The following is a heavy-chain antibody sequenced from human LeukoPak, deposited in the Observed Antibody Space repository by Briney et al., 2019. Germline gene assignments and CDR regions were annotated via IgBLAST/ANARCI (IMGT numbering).Heavy chain of an antibody. Sequence: PSETLSLTCAVYGGSFSGYYWSWIRQPPGKGLEWIGEINHSGSTNYNPSLKSRVTISVDTSKNQFSLKLSSVTAADTAVYYCARGRVVVVVAATRFLGAPTNWFDPWGQGTLVTVSS. V-gene: IGHV4-34*01. D-gene: IGHD2-15*01. CDR2: INHSGST. CDR1: GGSFSGYY. CDR3: ARGRVVVVVAATRFLGAPTNWFDP. J-gene: IGHJ5*02.